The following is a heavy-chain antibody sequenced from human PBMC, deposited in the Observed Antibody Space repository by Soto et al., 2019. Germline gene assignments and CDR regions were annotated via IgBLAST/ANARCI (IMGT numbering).Heavy chain of an antibody. D-gene: IGHD2-15*01. CDR2: IYYSGST. CDR3: ARAPYCSGGSCDSGLWWFDP. Sequence: PSETLSLTCTVDSISTYYWSWIRQPPGKGLEWIGYIYYSGSTNYNPSLKSRVTISVDTSKNQFSLKLSSVTAADTAVYYCARAPYCSGGSCDSGLWWFDPWGQGTLVTVSS. CDR1: DSISTYY. J-gene: IGHJ5*02. V-gene: IGHV4-59*01.